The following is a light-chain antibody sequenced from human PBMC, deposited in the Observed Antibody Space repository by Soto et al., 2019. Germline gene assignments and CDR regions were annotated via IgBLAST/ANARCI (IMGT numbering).Light chain of an antibody. CDR1: QGIRND. V-gene: IGKV1-6*01. CDR3: QQANSFPIT. J-gene: IGKJ5*01. CDR2: AAS. Sequence: ASQMTQSPSFLSASVGARVPTPCRASQGIRNDLGWYQQKPGKAPKLLIYAASSLQSGVPSRFSGRRSGTQFTLTINGLQPDDFATYYCQQANSFPITSGQGARLEI.